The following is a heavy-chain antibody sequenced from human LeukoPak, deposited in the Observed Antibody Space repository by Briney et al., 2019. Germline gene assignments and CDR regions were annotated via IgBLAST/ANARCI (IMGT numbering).Heavy chain of an antibody. Sequence: GGSLRLSCAAFGFTFSSYGMHWVRQAPGKGLEWVAVISYDGNNKYYADSVKGRFTISRDNSKNTLYLQMNSLRAEDTAVHYCAKEVADAFAIWGQGTMVTVSS. CDR3: AKEVADAFAI. CDR2: ISYDGNNK. V-gene: IGHV3-30*18. J-gene: IGHJ3*02. CDR1: GFTFSSYG. D-gene: IGHD5-12*01.